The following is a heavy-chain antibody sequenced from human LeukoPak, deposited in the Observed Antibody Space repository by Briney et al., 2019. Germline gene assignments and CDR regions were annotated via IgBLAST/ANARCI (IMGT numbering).Heavy chain of an antibody. CDR1: GFTFSSYG. V-gene: IGHV3-23*01. J-gene: IGHJ4*02. D-gene: IGHD2-8*02. Sequence: GGSLRLSCAASGFTFSSYGMSCVRQAPGKGLEWVSTISGSGGSTYYADSVKGRFTISRDNSKSTLSLQMNSLRAEDTAIYYCATYRQVLLPFESWGQGTLVTVSS. CDR3: ATYRQVLLPFES. CDR2: ISGSGGST.